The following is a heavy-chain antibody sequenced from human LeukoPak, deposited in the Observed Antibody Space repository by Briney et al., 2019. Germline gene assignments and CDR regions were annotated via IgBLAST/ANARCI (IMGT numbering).Heavy chain of an antibody. CDR2: ISGSGGST. Sequence: GGSLRLSCVASGFTFNNYAMSWVRQAPGKGLEWVSAISGSGGSTYYADSVKGRFTISRDNSKDTLYLQMNSLRAEDTAVYYCAKDTKAAALDYWGQGTLVTVSS. D-gene: IGHD6-13*01. J-gene: IGHJ4*02. CDR1: GFTFNNYA. V-gene: IGHV3-23*01. CDR3: AKDTKAAALDY.